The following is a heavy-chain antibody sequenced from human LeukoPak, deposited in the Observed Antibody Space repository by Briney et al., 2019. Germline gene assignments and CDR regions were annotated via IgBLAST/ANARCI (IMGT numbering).Heavy chain of an antibody. V-gene: IGHV3-48*03. CDR3: TRVPTWDSYGYPGAFDI. J-gene: IGHJ3*02. Sequence: GGSLRLSCAPSGCTFSSYEMNWVRQAPGKGLEWVSYISSSGSTIYYADSVKGRFTISRDNAKNSLYLQMNSLRAEDTAVYYCTRVPTWDSYGYPGAFDIWGQGTMVTVSS. D-gene: IGHD5-18*01. CDR2: ISSSGSTI. CDR1: GCTFSSYE.